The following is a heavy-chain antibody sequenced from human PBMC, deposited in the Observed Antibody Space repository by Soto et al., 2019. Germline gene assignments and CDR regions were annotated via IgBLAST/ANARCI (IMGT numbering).Heavy chain of an antibody. D-gene: IGHD2-15*01. Sequence: QVQLVQSGAEVMKPGSSVKVSCKASGGTFSSYAISWVRQAPGQGLEWMGGIIPIFGTANYAQKFQGRVTITADESTSTAYMELSSLRSEDTAVYYGARESRYCSGGSCYFLPGMDYWGQGTLVTVSS. CDR2: IIPIFGTA. CDR1: GGTFSSYA. V-gene: IGHV1-69*12. CDR3: ARESRYCSGGSCYFLPGMDY. J-gene: IGHJ4*02.